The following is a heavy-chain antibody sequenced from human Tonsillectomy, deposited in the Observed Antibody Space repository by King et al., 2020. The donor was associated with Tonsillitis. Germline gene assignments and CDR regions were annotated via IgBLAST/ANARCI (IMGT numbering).Heavy chain of an antibody. CDR2: IYDSGNT. CDR1: GGSISGGDCY. V-gene: IGHV4-31*03. Sequence: HVQLQESGPGLVKPSQTLSLTCTVSGGSISGGDCYWSWIRQHPGKGLEWIGYIYDSGNTYYSPSLKSRLTISEDTSKNQFSLKLSSVTAADTAVYFCAKYEGGVFGPWGQGTLVTVSS. D-gene: IGHD2-15*01. J-gene: IGHJ5*02. CDR3: AKYEGGVFGP.